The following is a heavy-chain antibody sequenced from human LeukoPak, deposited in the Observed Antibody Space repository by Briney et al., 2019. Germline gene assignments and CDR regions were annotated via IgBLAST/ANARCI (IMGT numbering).Heavy chain of an antibody. D-gene: IGHD1-26*01. J-gene: IGHJ4*02. Sequence: SETLSLTCAVYGGSFSGYYWSWIRQPPGRGLEWIGEINHSGSTNYNPSLKSRVTISVDTSKNQFSLKLSSVTAADTAVYYCARTSGSQSPFPRKKVDYWGQGTLVTVSS. V-gene: IGHV4-34*01. CDR2: INHSGST. CDR3: ARTSGSQSPFPRKKVDY. CDR1: GGSFSGYY.